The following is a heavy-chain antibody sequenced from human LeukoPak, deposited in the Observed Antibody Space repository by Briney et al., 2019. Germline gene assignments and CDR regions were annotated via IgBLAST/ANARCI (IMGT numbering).Heavy chain of an antibody. CDR1: GFNFIDAW. Sequence: GGSLRVSCAASGFNFIDAWMTWVRQARGKGLEWVGRIKSRTDGGTADYTAPVEGRFTISRDDPMHTLYLEMNSLKTEDTAVYYCATGPLEYTGSYFDFWGQGTLVTVSS. D-gene: IGHD1-26*01. V-gene: IGHV3-15*01. CDR2: IKSRTDGGTA. CDR3: ATGPLEYTGSYFDF. J-gene: IGHJ4*02.